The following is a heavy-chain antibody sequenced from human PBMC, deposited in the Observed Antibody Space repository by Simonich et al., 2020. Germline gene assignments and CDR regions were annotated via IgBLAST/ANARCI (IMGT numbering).Heavy chain of an antibody. CDR3: ARWAYSSSYFDY. Sequence: QLQLQESGPGLVKPSETLSLTCTDSGGPISSSSYYWGWIRQPPGKGLEWIGSISYSGSTYYNPALNGRVTISVDTSNTQFSLKLSSVTAADTAVYYCARWAYSSSYFDYWGQGTLVTVSS. V-gene: IGHV4-39*01. CDR2: ISYSGST. J-gene: IGHJ4*02. CDR1: GGPISSSSYY. D-gene: IGHD6-6*01.